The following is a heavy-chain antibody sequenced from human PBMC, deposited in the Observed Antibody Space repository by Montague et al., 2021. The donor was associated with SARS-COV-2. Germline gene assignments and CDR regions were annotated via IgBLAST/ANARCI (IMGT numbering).Heavy chain of an antibody. J-gene: IGHJ3*01. Sequence: SLRLSCAASGFTFSSYSVNWVRQAPGKGLGWISYISSSTNIIYYADSVKGRFTISRGNARNSLYLQMNSLRVDDTAVYYCAKDLVLRAARPDALDVWGQGTVVTVSS. V-gene: IGHV3-48*04. CDR3: AKDLVLRAARPDALDV. CDR2: ISSSTNII. CDR1: GFTFSSYS. D-gene: IGHD6-6*01.